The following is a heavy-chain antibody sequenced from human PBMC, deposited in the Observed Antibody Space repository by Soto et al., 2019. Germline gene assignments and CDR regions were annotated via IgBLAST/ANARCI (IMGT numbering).Heavy chain of an antibody. V-gene: IGHV4-39*01. D-gene: IGHD2-8*01. CDR3: ARHEGNGNVWPLDY. J-gene: IGHJ4*02. CDR1: GDSIGTTHSY. CDR2: IHYSGST. Sequence: SETLSLTCSVSGDSIGTTHSYWAWIRQSPGKGLEWIGNIHYSGSTYYMPSLRSQVTLSVDTSKNQFSLRLTSVTAEDTAVYYCARHEGNGNVWPLDYWGQGILVTVSS.